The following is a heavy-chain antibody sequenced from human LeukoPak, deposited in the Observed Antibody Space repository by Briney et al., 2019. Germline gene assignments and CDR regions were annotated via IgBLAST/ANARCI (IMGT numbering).Heavy chain of an antibody. CDR1: GFTFSRIA. D-gene: IGHD6-13*01. CDR3: AKGYSEYTSSWFDY. J-gene: IGHJ4*02. Sequence: PGGSLTLSCAASGFTFSRIAMSWVRQAPGKGLEWVSGISGSGGRDSTYYADSAKGRFTISRDKSKNTVYLEMNSLRAEDTAVYYCAKGYSEYTSSWFDYWGQGTLVTVSS. V-gene: IGHV3-23*01. CDR2: ISGSGGRDST.